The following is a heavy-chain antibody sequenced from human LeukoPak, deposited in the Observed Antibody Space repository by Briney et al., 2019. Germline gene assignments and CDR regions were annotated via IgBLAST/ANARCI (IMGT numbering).Heavy chain of an antibody. J-gene: IGHJ4*02. V-gene: IGHV4-34*01. CDR2: INHSGST. CDR3: ARRRSGLGKNFDY. CDR1: GGSFSGYY. D-gene: IGHD7-27*01. Sequence: SETLSHTCAVYGGSFSGYYWSWIRQPPGKGLEWIGEINHSGSTNYNPSLKSRVTISVDTSKNQFSLKLSSVTAADTAVYYCARRRSGLGKNFDYWGQGTLVTVSS.